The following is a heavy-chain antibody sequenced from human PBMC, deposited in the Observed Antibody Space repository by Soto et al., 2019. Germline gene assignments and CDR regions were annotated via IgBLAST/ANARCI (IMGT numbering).Heavy chain of an antibody. V-gene: IGHV3-49*03. CDR3: TRDRFVPLNDYSSNYYMDV. CDR1: GFTVGDYA. Sequence: GGSLRLSCTASGFTVGDYAMSWFRQAPGKGLEWVGFIRSKAYGGTTEYAASVKGRFTISRDDSKSIAYLQMNSLKTEDTAVYYCTRDRFVPLNDYSSNYYMDVWGKGTTVTVSS. J-gene: IGHJ6*03. CDR2: IRSKAYGGTT. D-gene: IGHD4-4*01.